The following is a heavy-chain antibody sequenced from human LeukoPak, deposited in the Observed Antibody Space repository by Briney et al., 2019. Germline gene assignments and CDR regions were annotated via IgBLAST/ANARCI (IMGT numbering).Heavy chain of an antibody. CDR1: GGSISSSSNY. V-gene: IGHV4-39*07. D-gene: IGHD3-10*01. Sequence: PSETLSLTCTVSGGSISSSSNYWGWIRQPPGKGLEWIGSIYYSGSTYYNPSLKSRVTISVDTSKNQFSLKLSSVTAADTAVYYCARGRRRLLWFGDPYDYWGQGTLVTVSS. CDR3: ARGRRRLLWFGDPYDY. J-gene: IGHJ4*02. CDR2: IYYSGST.